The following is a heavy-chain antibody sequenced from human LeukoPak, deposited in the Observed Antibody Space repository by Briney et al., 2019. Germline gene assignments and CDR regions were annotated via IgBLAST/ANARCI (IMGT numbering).Heavy chain of an antibody. V-gene: IGHV3-23*01. CDR1: GFTFSSYA. D-gene: IGHD6-19*01. CDR3: ARSYASIAVAGTADY. CDR2: ISGSGGST. Sequence: GGSLRLSCTAAGFTFSSYAMSWVRQAPGKGLEWVSAISGSGGSTYYADSVKGRFTISRDNAKNSLYLQMNSLRAEDTAVYYCARSYASIAVAGTADYWGQGTLVTVSS. J-gene: IGHJ4*02.